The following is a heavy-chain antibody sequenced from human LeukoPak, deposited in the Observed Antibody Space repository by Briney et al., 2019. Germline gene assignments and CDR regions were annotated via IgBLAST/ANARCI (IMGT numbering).Heavy chain of an antibody. V-gene: IGHV4-59*01. J-gene: IGHJ6*02. CDR3: AGSSYGSGSYYYYYGMDV. D-gene: IGHD3-10*01. CDR1: GGSISSYY. CDR2: IYNSGST. Sequence: SESLSLTCTVSGGSISSYYWSWIRQPPGKGLEWIGYIYNSGSTNYNPSLKSRVTISVDTSKNQFSLKLSSVTAADTAVYYCAGSSYGSGSYYYYYGMDVWGQGTTVTVSS.